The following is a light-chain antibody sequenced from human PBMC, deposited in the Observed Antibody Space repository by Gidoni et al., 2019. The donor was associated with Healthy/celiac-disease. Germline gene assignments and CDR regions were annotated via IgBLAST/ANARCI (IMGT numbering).Light chain of an antibody. V-gene: IGKV3-11*01. J-gene: IGKJ4*01. CDR1: QSVSSY. CDR2: DAS. Sequence: EVGFTQSPATLSLSPGERATVSCRASQSVSSYLTWYQQQPGQAPSLLIYDASNRSPGILARFRGSGSATAFILPTSSLEPADFSVYYCQQRSNCPLTFGGGTKVEIK. CDR3: QQRSNCPLT.